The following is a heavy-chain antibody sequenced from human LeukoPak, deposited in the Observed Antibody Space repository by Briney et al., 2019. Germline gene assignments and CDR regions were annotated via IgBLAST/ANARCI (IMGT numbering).Heavy chain of an antibody. V-gene: IGHV5-51*01. CDR3: ARPYDSSGYLPDY. D-gene: IGHD3-22*01. J-gene: IGHJ4*02. CDR2: IYPGDSDT. CDR1: YW. Sequence: YWSWIRQPPGKGLEWMGIIYPGDSDTRYSPSFQGQVTISADKSISTAYLQWSSLKASDTAMYYCARPYDSSGYLPDYWGQGTLVTVSS.